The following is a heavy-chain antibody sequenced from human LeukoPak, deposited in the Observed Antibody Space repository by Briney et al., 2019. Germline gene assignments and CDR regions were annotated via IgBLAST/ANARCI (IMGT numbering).Heavy chain of an antibody. CDR2: ISAYNGNT. D-gene: IGHD3-3*01. V-gene: IGHV1-18*01. CDR3: ARDPLASITIFGVVITPDAAFDY. J-gene: IGHJ4*02. CDR1: GYTFTSYG. Sequence: ASVKVSCKASGYTFTSYGISWVRQAPGQGLEWMGWISAYNGNTNYAQKLQGRVTMTTDTSTSTAYMELRSLRSDDTAVYYCARDPLASITIFGVVITPDAAFDYWGQGPLVTVSS.